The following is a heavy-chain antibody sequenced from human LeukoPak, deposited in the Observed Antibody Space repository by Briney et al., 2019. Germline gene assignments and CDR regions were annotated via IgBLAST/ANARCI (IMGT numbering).Heavy chain of an antibody. Sequence: ASVKVPCKASGYTFTGYYLHWVRQAPGQGLEWIGWVNPKIGATNYAQKFQGRVTMTRDTSINTAYMDLSGLTSDDTAVYYCARGITLAGKGTFDYWGQGTLATVSS. D-gene: IGHD6-19*01. CDR1: GYTFTGYY. CDR3: ARGITLAGKGTFDY. CDR2: VNPKIGAT. J-gene: IGHJ4*02. V-gene: IGHV1-2*02.